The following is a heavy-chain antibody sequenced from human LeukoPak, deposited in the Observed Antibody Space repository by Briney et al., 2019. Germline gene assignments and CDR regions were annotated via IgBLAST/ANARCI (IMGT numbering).Heavy chain of an antibody. V-gene: IGHV3-74*01. Sequence: GRSLRLSCAASGFTFSRYWIRWVRQAPGKGLEWVSRINPDGSTTTYADSVKGRFTISRDNAKNTVYLQMNSLRAEDTALYHCVRVLSGSWDWFDPWGQGTLVTVSS. CDR1: GFTFSRYW. J-gene: IGHJ5*02. D-gene: IGHD3-22*01. CDR2: INPDGSTT. CDR3: VRVLSGSWDWFDP.